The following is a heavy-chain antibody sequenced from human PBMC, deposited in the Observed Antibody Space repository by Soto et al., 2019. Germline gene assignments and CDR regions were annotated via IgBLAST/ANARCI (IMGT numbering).Heavy chain of an antibody. CDR1: GCAISSSNW. V-gene: IGHV4-4*02. D-gene: IGHD6-13*01. CDR2: ISHSWST. CDR3: ARDFGQQLVHSLDY. Sequence: QVQLQESCPGLVKPSGTLSLTCAVSGCAISSSNWWSWVRQPPGKGLEWIGEISHSWSTNYNPSLTCRVAKSVHKRKNQCALKLSSVTAADTAVYYCARDFGQQLVHSLDYWGQGTLVTVSS. J-gene: IGHJ4*02.